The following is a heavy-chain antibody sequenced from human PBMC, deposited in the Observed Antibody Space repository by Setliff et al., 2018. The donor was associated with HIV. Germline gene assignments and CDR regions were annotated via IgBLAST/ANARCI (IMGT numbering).Heavy chain of an antibody. CDR2: IKSKTDGGTT. D-gene: IGHD3-22*01. J-gene: IGHJ4*02. V-gene: IGHV3-15*01. Sequence: GGSLRLPCAASGFTFSKTWMSWVRQAPGKGLEGVGRIKSKTDGGTTEYAAPVKGRFTISRDDSENTLDLQMNSLKTDDTAVYYWCTDKDFYDSSGYPYFDFWGQGTLVTVSS. CDR3: CTDKDFYDSSGYPYFDF. CDR1: GFTFSKTW.